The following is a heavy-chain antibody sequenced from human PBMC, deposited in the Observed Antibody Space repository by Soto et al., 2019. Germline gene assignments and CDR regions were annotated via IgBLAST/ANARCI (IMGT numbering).Heavy chain of an antibody. CDR3: ARASWELSYWYFVL. V-gene: IGHV1-18*01. Sequence: ASVKVSCKASGYTFTSYGISWVRQAPGQGLEWMGWISAYNGNTNYAQKLQGRVTMTTDTSTSTAYMELRSLRSDDTAVYYCARASWELSYWYFVLWGRGTLVTVSS. CDR1: GYTFTSYG. J-gene: IGHJ2*01. D-gene: IGHD1-26*01. CDR2: ISAYNGNT.